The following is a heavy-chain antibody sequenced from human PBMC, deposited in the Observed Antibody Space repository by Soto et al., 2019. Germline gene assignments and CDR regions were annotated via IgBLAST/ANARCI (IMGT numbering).Heavy chain of an antibody. CDR1: GFTFSSYG. J-gene: IGHJ4*02. D-gene: IGHD6-13*01. CDR3: AKDLGPIAAAGCPTDY. CDR2: ISYDGSNK. Sequence: QVQLVESGGGVVQPGRSLRLSCAASGFTFSSYGMHWVRQAPGKGLEWVAVISYDGSNKYYADSVKGRFTISRDNSKNPLYLHMNRLRAEDTAVYYCAKDLGPIAAAGCPTDYWGQGTLVTVSS. V-gene: IGHV3-30*18.